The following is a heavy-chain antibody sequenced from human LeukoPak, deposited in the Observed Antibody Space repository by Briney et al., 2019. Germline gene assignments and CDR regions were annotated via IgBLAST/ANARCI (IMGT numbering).Heavy chain of an antibody. CDR1: GYTFTTQT. Sequence: GASVKVSCKASGYTFTTQTFTWLRQAPGHGLAWMGWISGFDGDTDYAQKFQGRVTMTTDTSTNTAYMEVTSLRSDDTAVYYCARGYGATSDFEYWGQGTLVIVSS. J-gene: IGHJ4*02. CDR3: ARGYGATSDFEY. V-gene: IGHV1-18*01. D-gene: IGHD4-23*01. CDR2: ISGFDGDT.